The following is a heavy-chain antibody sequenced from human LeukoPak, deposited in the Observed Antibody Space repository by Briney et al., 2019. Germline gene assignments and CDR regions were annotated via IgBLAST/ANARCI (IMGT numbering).Heavy chain of an antibody. CDR3: ARVGVEGASCYDY. Sequence: ASVKVSCKASGYTFTGYYMHWVRQAPGQGLEWMGWINPNSGGTNYAQKFQGWVTMTRDTSISTAYMELSRLRFDDTAVYYCARVGVEGASCYDYWGQGTLVTVSS. J-gene: IGHJ4*02. CDR1: GYTFTGYY. CDR2: INPNSGGT. V-gene: IGHV1-2*04. D-gene: IGHD2-2*01.